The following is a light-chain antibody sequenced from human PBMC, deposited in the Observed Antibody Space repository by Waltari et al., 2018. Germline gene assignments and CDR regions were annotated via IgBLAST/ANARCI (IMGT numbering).Light chain of an antibody. J-gene: IGKJ2*01. V-gene: IGKV3D-15*01. CDR3: QQSRQWPRRT. CDR1: ESVGTD. Sequence: EIVMTPSPVTMSVSPGDGVTLSCTASESVGTDVAWYRHKPGQPPRLLIYFGSTRATGVPARISGSGSGTDFSLTISSLESEDFAFYYCQQSRQWPRRTFGQGTKLE. CDR2: FGS.